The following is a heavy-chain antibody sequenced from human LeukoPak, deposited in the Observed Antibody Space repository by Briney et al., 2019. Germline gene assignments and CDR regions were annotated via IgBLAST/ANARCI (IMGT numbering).Heavy chain of an antibody. CDR1: GYTFTSYA. J-gene: IGHJ4*02. D-gene: IGHD4-17*01. CDR2: ISADNGNT. V-gene: IGHV1-18*03. Sequence: ASVKVSCKASGYTFTSYAISWVRQAPGQGLEWMGWISADNGNTDYAQRFQGRVTMTTDTSTSTAYMELRSLRSEDMAVYYCAKVAARYGDYYFDYWGQGTLVTVSS. CDR3: AKVAARYGDYYFDY.